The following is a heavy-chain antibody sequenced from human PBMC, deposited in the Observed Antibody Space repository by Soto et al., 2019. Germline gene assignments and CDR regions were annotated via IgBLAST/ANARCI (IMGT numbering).Heavy chain of an antibody. CDR2: ISYEGSIK. Sequence: PGESLKISCAASGFDFGSFALHWVRQTPGAGLEWLAIISYEGSIKNYAESVKGRFAISRDNSRNTLYLEMNSLRPEDTAVYYCARRAYAASSESFWGQGTLVTVSS. V-gene: IGHV3-30*09. J-gene: IGHJ1*01. D-gene: IGHD6-6*01. CDR1: GFDFGSFA. CDR3: ARRAYAASSESF.